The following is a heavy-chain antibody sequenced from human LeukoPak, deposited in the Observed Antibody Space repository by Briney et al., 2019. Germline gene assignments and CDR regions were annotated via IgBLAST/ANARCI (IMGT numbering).Heavy chain of an antibody. D-gene: IGHD4-17*01. V-gene: IGHV2-5*02. CDR1: GFSLSTSGVG. CDR2: IYWDDDK. CDR3: AHSGEGDYSLAFDY. Sequence: SGPTLVNPTQTLTLTFTFSGFSLSTSGVGVGWIRQPPGKALEWLSLIYWDDDKRYSPSLKSRLTITKDTSKNQVVLTMTNMDPVDTATYYCAHSGEGDYSLAFDYWGQGTLVTVSS. J-gene: IGHJ4*02.